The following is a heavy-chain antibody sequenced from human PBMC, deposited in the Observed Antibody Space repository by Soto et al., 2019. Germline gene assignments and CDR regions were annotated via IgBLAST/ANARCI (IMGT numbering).Heavy chain of an antibody. CDR1: GGTFSSYA. Sequence: VASVKVSCKASGGTFSSYAISWVRQAPGQGLEWMGGIIPIFGTANYAQKFQGRVTITADESTSTAYMELSSLRSEDTAVYYCARDGLGEGEGYYYGMDVWGQGTTVTVSS. D-gene: IGHD1-26*01. V-gene: IGHV1-69*13. CDR2: IIPIFGTA. J-gene: IGHJ6*02. CDR3: ARDGLGEGEGYYYGMDV.